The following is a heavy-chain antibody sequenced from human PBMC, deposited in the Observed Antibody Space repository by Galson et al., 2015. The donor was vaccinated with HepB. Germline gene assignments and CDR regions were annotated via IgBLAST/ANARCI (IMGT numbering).Heavy chain of an antibody. J-gene: IGHJ3*01. CDR3: AHSPVRPDYDFWVGHPFDV. D-gene: IGHD3-3*01. V-gene: IGHV2-5*02. CDR1: GFSLFTDKVA. Sequence: PALVKPTQTLTLTCSFSGFSLFTDKVAVGWIRQPPGEALEWLAVIYWDDDTRYRPSLESRLTITKFPSRNQVVLTMTNMDPADTARYYCAHSPVRPDYDFWVGHPFDVWGQGTTVIVSS. CDR2: IYWDDDT.